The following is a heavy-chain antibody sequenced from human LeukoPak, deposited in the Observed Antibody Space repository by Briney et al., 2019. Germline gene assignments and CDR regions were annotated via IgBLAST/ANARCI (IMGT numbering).Heavy chain of an antibody. CDR2: ISGSGGST. J-gene: IGHJ4*02. D-gene: IGHD1-20*01. CDR3: AKVRDPWDNYYFNY. Sequence: GGSLRLSCAASGFTFSSYAMSWVRQAPGRGLEWVSAISGSGGSTYYADSVKGRFTISRDNSKNTLYLQMNSLRAEDTAVYYCAKVRDPWDNYYFNYWGQGTLVTVSS. V-gene: IGHV3-23*01. CDR1: GFTFSSYA.